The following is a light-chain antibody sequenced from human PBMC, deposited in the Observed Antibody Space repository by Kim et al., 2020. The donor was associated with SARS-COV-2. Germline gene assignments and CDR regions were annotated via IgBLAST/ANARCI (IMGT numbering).Light chain of an antibody. Sequence: DIQMTQSPSSLSASVGDRVTITCQASQDISNYLNWYQQKPGKAPKLLIYDASNLETGVPSRFSGSGSGTDFTFTISSLQPEDIATYYCQQYDNIPQTVGLGTKLEI. CDR1: QDISNY. CDR3: QQYDNIPQT. V-gene: IGKV1-33*01. J-gene: IGKJ2*01. CDR2: DAS.